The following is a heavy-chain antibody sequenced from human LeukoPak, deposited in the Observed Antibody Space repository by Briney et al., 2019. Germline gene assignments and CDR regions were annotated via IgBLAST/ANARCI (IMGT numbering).Heavy chain of an antibody. Sequence: PGRSLRLSCAASGFTFDDYAMHWVRQAPGKGLEWVSGISWNSGSIGYADSVKGRFTISRDNAENSLYLQMNSLRAEDTALYYCAKDISTALAAAGAFDIWGQGTMVTVSS. D-gene: IGHD6-13*01. CDR3: AKDISTALAAAGAFDI. J-gene: IGHJ3*02. V-gene: IGHV3-9*01. CDR2: ISWNSGSI. CDR1: GFTFDDYA.